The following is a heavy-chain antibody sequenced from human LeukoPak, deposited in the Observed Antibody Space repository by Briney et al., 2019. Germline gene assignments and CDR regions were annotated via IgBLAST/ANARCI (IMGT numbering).Heavy chain of an antibody. V-gene: IGHV3-48*03. J-gene: IGHJ4*02. D-gene: IGHD3-22*01. Sequence: GGSLRLSCAASGFTFSSYEVNWVRQAPGKGLEWVSYISPTGSTIYYADSMKGRFTISRDNAKKSLYLQMNSLRAEDTAVYYCARDAYYYDRSGYYLLDYWGQGTLVTVSS. CDR2: ISPTGSTI. CDR3: ARDAYYYDRSGYYLLDY. CDR1: GFTFSSYE.